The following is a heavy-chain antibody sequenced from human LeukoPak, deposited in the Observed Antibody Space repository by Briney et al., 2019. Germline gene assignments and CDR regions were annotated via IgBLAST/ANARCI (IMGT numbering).Heavy chain of an antibody. CDR2: IYPSGST. J-gene: IGHJ4*02. CDR1: GGSISGYY. V-gene: IGHV4-4*07. CDR3: ASSAGSFFPFVY. D-gene: IGHD6-13*01. Sequence: SETPSLTCTVSGGSISGYYWNWIRQPAGKGLEWIGRIYPSGSTNYNPSLKSRVSILVDRSKRQFSLKLSSVTAADTAMYYCASSAGSFFPFVYWGQGTLVTVSS.